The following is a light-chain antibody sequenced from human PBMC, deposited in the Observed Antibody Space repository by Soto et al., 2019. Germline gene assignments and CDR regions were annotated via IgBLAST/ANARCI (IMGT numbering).Light chain of an antibody. J-gene: IGKJ1*01. V-gene: IGKV3-20*01. Sequence: EIVLTQSPGTLSLSPGERATLSCRASQSVSNNYLAWYQQKPGQAPRLLIYGASNRATGIPDRFSGSGSGTDFTLTISTLQSEDVAIYYCQQYHNWPPWTFGQGTKVEIK. CDR3: QQYHNWPPWT. CDR2: GAS. CDR1: QSVSNNY.